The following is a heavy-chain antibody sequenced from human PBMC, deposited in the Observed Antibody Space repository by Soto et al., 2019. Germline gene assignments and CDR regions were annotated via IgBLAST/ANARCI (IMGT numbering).Heavy chain of an antibody. J-gene: IGHJ4*02. D-gene: IGHD3-22*01. CDR2: IYYSGSN. Sequence: SETLSLTCTVSGGSISRGRYYWSWIRQHPGKGLEWIGYIYYSGSNYYNPSLKSRVTISVDTSKNQFSLRLSSVTAADTAVYYCARGRIDYDVDYWGQGTLVTVSS. CDR3: ARGRIDYDVDY. CDR1: GGSISRGRYY. V-gene: IGHV4-31*03.